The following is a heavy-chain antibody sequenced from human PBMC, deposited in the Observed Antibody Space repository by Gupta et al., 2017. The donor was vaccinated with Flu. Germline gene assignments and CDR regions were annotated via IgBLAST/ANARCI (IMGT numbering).Heavy chain of an antibody. CDR2: IHPGDSDR. CDR3: VRDLSMDV. CDR1: GYTFTTYW. V-gene: IGHV5-51*03. Sequence: EVQLVQSGAEVRKPGESLKISCKASGYTFTTYWIGWVRQTPGKGLEWMGVIHPGDSDRRYSPSFRGQVTISADKSISTAFLQWSSLKASDTAMYYCVRDLSMDVWGKGTTVTVSS. J-gene: IGHJ6*03.